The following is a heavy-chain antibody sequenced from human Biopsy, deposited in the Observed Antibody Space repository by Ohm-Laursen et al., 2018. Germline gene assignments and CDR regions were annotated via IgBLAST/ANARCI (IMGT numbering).Heavy chain of an antibody. CDR3: AKGGYCTTSSCYMDLDY. Sequence: LSLTCAASGFTFSDYAMNWVRQAPGKGLEWVSTISGSGGNTYYADSVRGRFTVSRDGSKSTLYLQMSSLSAEDTAFYYCAKGGYCTTSSCYMDLDYWGQGALVTVSS. CDR2: ISGSGGNT. CDR1: GFTFSDYA. D-gene: IGHD2-2*02. J-gene: IGHJ4*02. V-gene: IGHV3-23*01.